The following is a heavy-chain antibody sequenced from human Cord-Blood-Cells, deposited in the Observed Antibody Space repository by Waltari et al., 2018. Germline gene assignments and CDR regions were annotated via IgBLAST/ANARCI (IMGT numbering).Heavy chain of an antibody. V-gene: IGHV5-51*01. J-gene: IGHJ4*02. CDR2: ICPGDSDT. D-gene: IGHD6-13*01. Sequence: EVQLVQSGAEVKKPGAPLKISCKGSGYSLTRSWIGWVRQLPGKGLEWMGIICPGDSDTRYSPSFQGQVTISADKSISTAYLQWSSLKASDTAMYYCARTHQSSWPDYFDYWGQGTLVTVSS. CDR1: GYSLTRSW. CDR3: ARTHQSSWPDYFDY.